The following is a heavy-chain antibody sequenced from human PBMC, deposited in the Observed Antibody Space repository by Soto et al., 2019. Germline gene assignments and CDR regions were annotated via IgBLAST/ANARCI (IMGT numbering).Heavy chain of an antibody. CDR2: ISDDGSYK. V-gene: IGHV3-30*18. D-gene: IGHD3-9*01. J-gene: IGHJ6*02. Sequence: QVQLVESGGGVVQPGRSPRLSCAASGIAFRNYGMHWVRQAPGRGLEWVAVISDDGSYKNTADSVKGRFTISRDNPKNTLYLQMNSLRAEDTGVYYCAKDRGQVRRYFGDVTDVWGQGTTVTVSS. CDR3: AKDRGQVRRYFGDVTDV. CDR1: GIAFRNYG.